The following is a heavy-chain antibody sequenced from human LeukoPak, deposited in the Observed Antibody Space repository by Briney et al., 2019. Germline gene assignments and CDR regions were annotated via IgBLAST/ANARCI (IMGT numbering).Heavy chain of an antibody. V-gene: IGHV4-30-4*01. J-gene: IGHJ4*02. D-gene: IGHD3-22*01. Sequence: SETLSLTCTVSGGSISSGDYYWSWIRQPPGKGLEWIGYIYYSGSTYYNPSLKSRVTISVDTSKNQFSLKLSSVTAADTAVYYCARQGNYYDSSGSTPFDYWGQGTLVTVSS. CDR2: IYYSGST. CDR1: GGSISSGDYY. CDR3: ARQGNYYDSSGSTPFDY.